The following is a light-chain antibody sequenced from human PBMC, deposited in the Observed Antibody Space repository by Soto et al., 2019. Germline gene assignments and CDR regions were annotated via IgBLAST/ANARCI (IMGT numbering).Light chain of an antibody. V-gene: IGKV3-20*01. CDR1: QSGSDSY. Sequence: EIVLTQSPGTLSLSPGERDTLSCRASQSGSDSYLAWYQQKPGQPPRLLIYGVSSRGYGIPDRFSGSGSGTDFTLTISSLQSEDFEVYYCQQYNNWPITFGQGTRLEIK. CDR2: GVS. CDR3: QQYNNWPIT. J-gene: IGKJ5*01.